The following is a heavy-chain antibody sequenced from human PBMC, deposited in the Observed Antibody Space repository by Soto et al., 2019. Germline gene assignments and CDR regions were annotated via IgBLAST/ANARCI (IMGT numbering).Heavy chain of an antibody. V-gene: IGHV4-61*01. CDR3: ARGLADSAGSSLGRRMDV. Sequence: QVQLQESGPGLVKPSETLSLICFVSGEAVGSGQSYWNWIRQAPGKGLEWIGHSFVTGATKYSASLKSRVTMSVDTSTSQISLNLTSVPDADSDTYICARGLADSAGSSLGRRMDVWGQGTTVNVA. J-gene: IGHJ6*02. CDR1: GEAVGSGQSY. D-gene: IGHD3-10*01. CDR2: SFVTGAT.